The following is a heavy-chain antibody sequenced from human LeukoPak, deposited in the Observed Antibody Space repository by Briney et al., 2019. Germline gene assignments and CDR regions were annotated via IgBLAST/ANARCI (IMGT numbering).Heavy chain of an antibody. V-gene: IGHV5-10-1*01. CDR1: GYSFTSYW. CDR3: ARHVLPEGFGEHYSGMEV. D-gene: IGHD3-10*01. Sequence: GESLRISCKGSGYSFTSYWSIGGRQIPGKGVEWMGMIDPSGSYTNARPSLQSHVTISADKSSSTAYLQWSRLKVSDTAMYYCARHVLPEGFGEHYSGMEVWGKGTKVTVSS. J-gene: IGHJ6*04. CDR2: IDPSGSYT.